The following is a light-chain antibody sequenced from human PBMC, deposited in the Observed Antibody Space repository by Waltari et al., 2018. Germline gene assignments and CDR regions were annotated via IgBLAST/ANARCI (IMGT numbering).Light chain of an antibody. J-gene: IGLJ3*02. CDR2: EVS. V-gene: IGLV2-14*01. Sequence: QSALTQPASVSGSPGQSITISCIGTSSDIGGYNYVSWYQHSPGKAPKLLIFEVSNRPSGVSHRFSGSKSGNTASLTISGLQAEDEADYYCSSYTSSTTWLFGGGTKLTVL. CDR3: SSYTSSTTWL. CDR1: SSDIGGYNY.